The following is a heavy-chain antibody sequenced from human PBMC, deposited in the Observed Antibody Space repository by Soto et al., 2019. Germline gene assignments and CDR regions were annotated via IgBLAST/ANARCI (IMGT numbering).Heavy chain of an antibody. D-gene: IGHD2-15*01. Sequence: ASAKVSCKASGYTFTSYGISWVRQAPGQGLEWMGWISAYNGNTNYAQKLQGRVTMTTETSTSTAYMELRSLRSDDTAVYYCARELVGCSGGSCYKNWFDPWGQGTLVTVSS. CDR2: ISAYNGNT. V-gene: IGHV1-18*01. CDR1: GYTFTSYG. CDR3: ARELVGCSGGSCYKNWFDP. J-gene: IGHJ5*02.